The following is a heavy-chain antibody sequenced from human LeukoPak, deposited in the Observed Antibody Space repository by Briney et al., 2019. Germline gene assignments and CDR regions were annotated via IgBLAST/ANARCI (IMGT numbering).Heavy chain of an antibody. Sequence: GGSLRLSCAASGFTFSSYSMNWVRQAPGKGLGWVSAISGSGGNTYYADSVKGRFTISRDNSKNTLYLQMNSLRAEDTAVYYCARSVAVARHSFDYWGQGTLVTVSS. D-gene: IGHD6-19*01. V-gene: IGHV3-23*01. CDR3: ARSVAVARHSFDY. CDR1: GFTFSSYS. CDR2: ISGSGGNT. J-gene: IGHJ4*02.